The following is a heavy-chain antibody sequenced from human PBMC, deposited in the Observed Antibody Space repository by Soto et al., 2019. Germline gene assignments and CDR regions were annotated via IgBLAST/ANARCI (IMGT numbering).Heavy chain of an antibody. CDR1: GGSISSGNNY. J-gene: IGHJ5*02. D-gene: IGHD3-22*01. V-gene: IGHV4-31*03. Sequence: QVQLQESGPGLVKPSQTLSLTCTVSGGSISSGNNYWSWIRQHPGKGLEWIGYIYYSGSTYYNPSLKSRVTISVDTSKNLFSLKLSSVTAADTAVYYCARISYDSSGTAADPWGQGTLVTVSS. CDR3: ARISYDSSGTAADP. CDR2: IYYSGST.